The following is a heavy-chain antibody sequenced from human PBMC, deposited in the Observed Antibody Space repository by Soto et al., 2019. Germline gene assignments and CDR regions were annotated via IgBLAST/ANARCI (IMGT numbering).Heavy chain of an antibody. Sequence: EVQLLESGGGLVQPGGSLRLSCAASGFTFSSYAMSWVRQAPGKGLEWVSTISGNSGSTYYADSVKGRFTISRDNSKNMLYLQMNSLRAEDTGVHYCAKDGGGYSSGWDYWGQGTLVTVSS. CDR1: GFTFSSYA. V-gene: IGHV3-23*01. D-gene: IGHD6-19*01. CDR3: AKDGGGYSSGWDY. CDR2: ISGNSGST. J-gene: IGHJ4*02.